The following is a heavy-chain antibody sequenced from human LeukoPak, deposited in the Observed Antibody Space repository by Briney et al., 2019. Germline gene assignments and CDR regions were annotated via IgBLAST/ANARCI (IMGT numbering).Heavy chain of an antibody. CDR2: IYVTGT. Sequence: ASETLSLTCTVSGGSIGTYYWSWIRQSPGKGLEWIGYIYVTGTRYNPYLQSRVTISVDRSRNQFFLKMSSVTAADTAVYYCARHIGGGIEDMDVWGKGAKVIVSS. V-gene: IGHV4-59*08. CDR1: GGSIGTYY. CDR3: ARHIGGGIEDMDV. J-gene: IGHJ6*03. D-gene: IGHD3-16*02.